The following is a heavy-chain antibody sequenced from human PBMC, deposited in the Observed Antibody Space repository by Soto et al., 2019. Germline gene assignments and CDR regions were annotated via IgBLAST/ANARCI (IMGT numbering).Heavy chain of an antibody. V-gene: IGHV3-48*02. CDR3: ARDQGAGWFGRHFDL. J-gene: IGHJ2*01. CDR1: GFTFSSYS. D-gene: IGHD3-10*01. CDR2: ISSRSSTM. Sequence: EVQLVESGGGLVQPGGSLRLSCAASGFTFSSYSMNWVRQAPEKGLEWVSYISSRSSTMYYADSVKGRFTISRDKAKNSLYLQMNSLRDEDTAVYYCARDQGAGWFGRHFDLWGRGTLVTVSS.